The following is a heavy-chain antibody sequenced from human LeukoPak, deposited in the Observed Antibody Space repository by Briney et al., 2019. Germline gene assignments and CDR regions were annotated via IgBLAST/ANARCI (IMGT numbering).Heavy chain of an antibody. CDR1: GYTFTGYY. CDR2: INPNSGGT. V-gene: IGHV1-2*02. D-gene: IGHD1-26*01. Sequence: ASVKVSCKASGYTFTGYYIHWVRQAPGQGLEWMGWINPNSGGTNYAQKFQGRVTMTRDTSISTAYMELSRLRSDDTAVYYCARVGGWEPQDAFDIWGQGTMVTVSS. J-gene: IGHJ3*02. CDR3: ARVGGWEPQDAFDI.